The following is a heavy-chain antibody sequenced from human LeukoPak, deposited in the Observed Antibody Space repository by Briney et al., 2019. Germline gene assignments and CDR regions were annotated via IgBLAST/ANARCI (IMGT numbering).Heavy chain of an antibody. CDR1: GDAINTDYF. Sequence: SGTLSLTCAVSGDAINTDYFWAWIRQPPGKGLEWVGHILHSGPTYYRPSLKSRLSMSLDTSKNQFSLRLHSVTAADTALYFCARLKMDYDILTAYIDSWGQGTLVTISS. D-gene: IGHD3-9*01. J-gene: IGHJ4*02. CDR3: ARLKMDYDILTAYIDS. V-gene: IGHV4-38-2*01. CDR2: ILHSGPT.